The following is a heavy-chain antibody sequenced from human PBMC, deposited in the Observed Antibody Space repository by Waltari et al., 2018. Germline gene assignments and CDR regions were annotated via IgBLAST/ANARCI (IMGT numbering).Heavy chain of an antibody. Sequence: EVQLVDSGGGLVQPGGSLRLSCAASGFPYRTYPMTWVRQAPGKGLEWVSSISSTGGTIHYAASVKGRFTISRDDSKNTLYLQMHNLRAEDTAVYYCAKGAQYQLLYFYFDSWGQGTLVTVSS. J-gene: IGHJ4*02. CDR1: GFPYRTYP. V-gene: IGHV3-23*04. CDR3: AKGAQYQLLYFYFDS. CDR2: ISSTGGTI. D-gene: IGHD2-2*02.